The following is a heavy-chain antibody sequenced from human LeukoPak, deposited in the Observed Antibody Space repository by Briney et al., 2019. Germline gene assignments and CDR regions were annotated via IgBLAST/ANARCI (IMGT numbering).Heavy chain of an antibody. V-gene: IGHV4-59*01. J-gene: IGHJ5*02. D-gene: IGHD3-10*01. CDR3: ASGRTLYDYGSGSSNWFDP. CDR2: IYYSGST. Sequence: TSETLSLTCTVSGGSISSYYWSWIRQPPGKGLEWIGYIYYSGSTNYNPSLKSRVTISVDTSKNQFSLKLSSVTAADTAVYYCASGRTLYDYGSGSSNWFDPWGQGTLVTVSS. CDR1: GGSISSYY.